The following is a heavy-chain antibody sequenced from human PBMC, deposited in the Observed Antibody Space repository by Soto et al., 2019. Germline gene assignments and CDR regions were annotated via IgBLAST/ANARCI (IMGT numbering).Heavy chain of an antibody. CDR3: ARGGRGYEFDY. CDR1: GFTFSSYA. CDR2: ISSNGGST. D-gene: IGHD5-12*01. Sequence: PGGSLRLSCAASGFTFSSYAMHWVRQAPGKGLEYVSAISSNGGSTDYANSVKGRFTISRDNSKNTLDLQMGSLRAEDMAVYYCARGGRGYEFDYWGQGTLVTAPQ. J-gene: IGHJ4*02. V-gene: IGHV3-64*01.